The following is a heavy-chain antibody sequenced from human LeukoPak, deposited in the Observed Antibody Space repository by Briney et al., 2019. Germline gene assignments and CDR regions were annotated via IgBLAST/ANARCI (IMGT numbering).Heavy chain of an antibody. CDR3: AREVRGLDY. Sequence: GGSLRLSCAASGFTFSYYSMNWVRQAPGKGLEWVSSITSSSGYIYYADSVKGRFTISRDNAKSSLFLQMNSLRAEDTAVYFCAREVRGLDYWGQGTLVTVSS. V-gene: IGHV3-21*01. D-gene: IGHD3-10*01. J-gene: IGHJ4*02. CDR2: ITSSSGYI. CDR1: GFTFSYYS.